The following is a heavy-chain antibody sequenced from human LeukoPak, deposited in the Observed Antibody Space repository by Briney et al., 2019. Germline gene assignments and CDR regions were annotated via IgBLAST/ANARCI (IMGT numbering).Heavy chain of an antibody. Sequence: GGSLRLSCAVSGFTFSDYYMSWIRQAPGKGLEWVSYITTSGSTVLYADSVKGRFTISRDNAKNSLYLQMNSLRAEDTAVYYCARRYCSTCPTGHAFDLWGQGTMVTVSS. J-gene: IGHJ3*01. V-gene: IGHV3-11*01. CDR2: ITTSGSTV. CDR3: ARRYCSTCPTGHAFDL. D-gene: IGHD2-2*01. CDR1: GFTFSDYY.